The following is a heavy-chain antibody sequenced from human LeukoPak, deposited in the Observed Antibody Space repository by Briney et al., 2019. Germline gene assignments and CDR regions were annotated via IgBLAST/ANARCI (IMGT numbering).Heavy chain of an antibody. CDR2: SYHSGST. D-gene: IGHD3-16*01. CDR1: GGSISSGGYS. J-gene: IGHJ6*02. Sequence: PSQTLSLTCAVSGGSISSGGYSWSWIRQPPGKGPEWIGYSYHSGSTYYNPSLKSRVTISLDRSKNQFSLKLSSVTAADTAVYYCARTDQGYGAFGGVPEDMDVWGQGTTVTVSS. V-gene: IGHV4-30-2*01. CDR3: ARTDQGYGAFGGVPEDMDV.